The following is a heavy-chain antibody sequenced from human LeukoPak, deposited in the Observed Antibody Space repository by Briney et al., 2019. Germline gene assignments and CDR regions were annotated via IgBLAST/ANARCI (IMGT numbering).Heavy chain of an antibody. V-gene: IGHV3-7*03. CDR1: GFSFSDDW. J-gene: IGHJ6*02. CDR2: INQDGSKK. CDR3: ARSGYDSPYYGMDV. D-gene: IGHD5-12*01. Sequence: GGSLRLSCAASGFSFSDDWMCWVRQAPGKGLQWVANINQDGSKKYYADSLKGRFTISRDNAKNSLYLQMNSLRAEDTAVYYCARSGYDSPYYGMDVWGQGTTVTVSS.